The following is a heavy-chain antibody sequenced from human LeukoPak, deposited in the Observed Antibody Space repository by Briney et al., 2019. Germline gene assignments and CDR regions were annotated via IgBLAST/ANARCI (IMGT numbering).Heavy chain of an antibody. D-gene: IGHD3-10*01. CDR1: GYSISSGYY. V-gene: IGHV4-38-2*01. J-gene: IGHJ6*04. CDR3: ARASGSYGSGSYYYYGMDV. Sequence: PSETLSLTCAVSGYSISSGYYWGWIRQPPGKGMGWIGSIFHSGSTYYNPSLKGRVNMSVDTSKNQISLKLSSVTAADTAVYYCARASGSYGSGSYYYYGMDVWGKGTAVTVP. CDR2: IFHSGST.